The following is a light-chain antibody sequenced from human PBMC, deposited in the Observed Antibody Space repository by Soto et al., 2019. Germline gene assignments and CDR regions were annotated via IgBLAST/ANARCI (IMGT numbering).Light chain of an antibody. CDR2: DAS. V-gene: IGKV3D-15*01. CDR1: QSVATN. Sequence: EIVMTQSPATLSVSPGERATLSCRASQSVATNLAWYQQKPGQAPRLLIYDASNRATGIPARFSGSGSGTDFTLAIRRLEPEDFAVYYCHQFGYSPRTFGQGTKVDIK. CDR3: HQFGYSPRT. J-gene: IGKJ1*01.